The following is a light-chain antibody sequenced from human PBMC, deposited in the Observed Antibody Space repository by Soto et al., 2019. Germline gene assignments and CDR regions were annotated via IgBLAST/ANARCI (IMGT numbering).Light chain of an antibody. CDR3: QQSFSTPRT. Sequence: DIQMTQSPSSLSASVGDRVTITCRASQSISTYLNWYQQRPGKAPMLLIYAASTLQSGVPSRFSGSGSGTDFTLSITSLQPEDFAAYFCQQSFSTPRTFGQGTKVEF. J-gene: IGKJ1*01. V-gene: IGKV1-39*01. CDR1: QSISTY. CDR2: AAS.